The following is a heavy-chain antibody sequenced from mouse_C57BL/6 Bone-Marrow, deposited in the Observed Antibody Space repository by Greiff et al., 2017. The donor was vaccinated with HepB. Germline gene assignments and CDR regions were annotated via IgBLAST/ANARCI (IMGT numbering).Heavy chain of an antibody. CDR3: ARRFYAMDY. J-gene: IGHJ4*01. V-gene: IGHV1-81*01. CDR1: GYTFTSYG. CDR2: IYPRSGNT. Sequence: QVQLQQSGAELARPGASVKLSCKASGYTFTSYGISWVKQRTGQGLEWIGEIYPRSGNTYYNEKFKGKATLTADKSSSTAYMELRSLTSEDSAVYFWARRFYAMDYWGQGTSVTVSS.